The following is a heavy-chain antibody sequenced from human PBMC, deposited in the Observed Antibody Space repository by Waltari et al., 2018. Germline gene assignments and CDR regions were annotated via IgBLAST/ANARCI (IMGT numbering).Heavy chain of an antibody. V-gene: IGHV3-7*01. J-gene: IGHJ3*02. D-gene: IGHD1-26*01. CDR1: GFTLPSSW. CDR2: INEDERER. CDR3: ARGRSETYRGGVFDI. Sequence: EVQLVESGGGLVPPGGSMRLPCAPSGFTLPSSWPYWVRQAPGKGMEWVANINEDERERSFVDSVKGRFTISRDNAKNTLYLQMNSLRVEDTAVYYCARGRSETYRGGVFDIWGQGTMVTVSS.